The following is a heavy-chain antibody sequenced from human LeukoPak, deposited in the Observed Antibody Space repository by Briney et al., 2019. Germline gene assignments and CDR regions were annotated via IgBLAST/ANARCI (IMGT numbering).Heavy chain of an antibody. J-gene: IGHJ3*02. D-gene: IGHD2-2*01. CDR2: IIPIFGTA. CDR3: ARDREYQLLSGGHAFDI. V-gene: IGHV1-69*05. CDR1: GGTFSSYA. Sequence: SVKVSRKAAGGTFSSYAISWVRQAPGQGLEWMGGIIPIFGTANYAQKFQGRVTITTDESTSTAYMELSSLRSEDTAVYYCARDREYQLLSGGHAFDIWGQGTMVTVSS.